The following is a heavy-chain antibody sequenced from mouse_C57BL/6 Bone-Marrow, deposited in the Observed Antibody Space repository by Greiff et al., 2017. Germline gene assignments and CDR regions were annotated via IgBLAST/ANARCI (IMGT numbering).Heavy chain of an antibody. Sequence: QVQLQQPGAELVKPGASVKLSCKASGYTFTSYWMQWVKQRPGQGLEWIGEIDPSDSYTNYNQKFKGKATLTVDTSSSTAYMQLSSLTSEDSAVYYCARDYYWGQGTSVTVSS. CDR2: IDPSDSYT. V-gene: IGHV1-50*01. CDR1: GYTFTSYW. CDR3: ARDYY. J-gene: IGHJ4*01.